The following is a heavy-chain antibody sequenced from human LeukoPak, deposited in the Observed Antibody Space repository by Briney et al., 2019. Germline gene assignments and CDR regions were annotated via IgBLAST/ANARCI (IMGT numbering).Heavy chain of an antibody. J-gene: IGHJ4*02. CDR1: AFTFRSYG. CDR2: ISSSGSTI. V-gene: IGHV3-48*04. D-gene: IGHD3-22*01. CDR3: ARDLYYDSSGYYFYY. Sequence: GGSLRLSCAASAFTFRSYGMHWVRQAPGKGLEWVSYISSSGSTIYYADSVKGRFTISRDNAKNSLYLQMNSLRAEDTAVYYCARDLYYDSSGYYFYYWGQGTLVTVSS.